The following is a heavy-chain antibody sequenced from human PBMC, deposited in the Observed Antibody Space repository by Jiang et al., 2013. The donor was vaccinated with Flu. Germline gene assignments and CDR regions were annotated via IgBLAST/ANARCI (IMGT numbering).Heavy chain of an antibody. CDR3: ARGVRRTAAGTSFDY. V-gene: IGHV4-39*07. Sequence: GPGLVKPSETLSLTCTVSGGSISSSSYYWGWIRQPPGKGLEWIGSVYYIGSTYYNPSLRSRVTISVDTSKNQFSLKLSSVTAADTAVYYCARGVRRTAAGTSFDYVGPGNPG. J-gene: IGHJ4*02. CDR1: GGSISSSSYY. CDR2: VYYIGST. D-gene: IGHD6-13*01.